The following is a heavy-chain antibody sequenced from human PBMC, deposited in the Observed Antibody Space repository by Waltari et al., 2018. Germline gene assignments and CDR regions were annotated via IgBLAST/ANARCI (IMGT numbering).Heavy chain of an antibody. CDR3: AREQAGTNWFDP. D-gene: IGHD6-13*01. CDR1: GGSISSSSYY. J-gene: IGHJ5*02. V-gene: IGHV4-39*07. Sequence: QLQLQESGPGLVKPSETLSLTCTVSGGSISSSSYYWGGIRQPPGKGLEWIGSLYYSGSPHYNPSLNSRVTISVDTSKTQFSLKLSSLPAAYTAVYYCAREQAGTNWFDPWGQGTLVTVSS. CDR2: LYYSGSP.